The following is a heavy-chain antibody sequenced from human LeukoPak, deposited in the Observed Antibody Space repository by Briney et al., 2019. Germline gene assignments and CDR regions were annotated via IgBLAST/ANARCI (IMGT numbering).Heavy chain of an antibody. D-gene: IGHD6-13*01. CDR2: IKEDGSEK. Sequence: GGSLRLSCSASGLTFSMFAMHWVRQAPGKGLEWVANIKEDGSEKYYVDSVKGRFTISRDNAKNSLYLQMNSLRAEDTAVYYCARIFTAGTWSPFDYWGQGTLVAVSS. J-gene: IGHJ4*02. V-gene: IGHV3-7*05. CDR3: ARIFTAGTWSPFDY. CDR1: GLTFSMFA.